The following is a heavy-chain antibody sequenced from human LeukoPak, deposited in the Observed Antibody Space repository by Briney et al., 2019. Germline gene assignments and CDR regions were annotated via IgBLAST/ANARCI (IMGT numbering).Heavy chain of an antibody. CDR1: GFSFSNYA. CDR3: AKYLFVNTDMPNGFEY. J-gene: IGHJ4*02. Sequence: GGSLRLSCAASGFSFSNYAMRWVRQAPGGGLEWVCSISDTAVSAYYADSVKGRFTISRDSSKSTLYLQMNSLRAEDTAVYYCAKYLFVNTDMPNGFEYWGQGSLVTVSS. V-gene: IGHV3-23*01. CDR2: ISDTAVSA. D-gene: IGHD5-18*01.